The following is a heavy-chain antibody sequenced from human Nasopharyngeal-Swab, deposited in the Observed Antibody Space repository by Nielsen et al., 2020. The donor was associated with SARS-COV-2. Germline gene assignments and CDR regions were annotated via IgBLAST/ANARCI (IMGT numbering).Heavy chain of an antibody. V-gene: IGHV4-34*01. Sequence: SETLSLTCAVYGGSFSGYYWSWIRQLPGKGLEWIGEINHSASTNYNPSLKSRLTISVDTSKNHFSLKLNSVTAADTAVYYCASWGSSWYGAFDYWGQGTLVTVSS. CDR2: INHSAST. CDR1: GGSFSGYY. D-gene: IGHD6-13*01. CDR3: ASWGSSWYGAFDY. J-gene: IGHJ4*02.